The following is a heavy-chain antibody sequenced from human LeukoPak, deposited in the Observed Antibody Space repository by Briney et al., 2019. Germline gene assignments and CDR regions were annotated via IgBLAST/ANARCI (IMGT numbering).Heavy chain of an antibody. D-gene: IGHD1-26*01. CDR2: IYSGGTT. Sequence: PGGSLRLSCAASGFTVSSNYMSWVRQAPEKGLEWVSVIYSGGTTYYADSVKGRFTISRDTSKNTLYLQMNSLRAEDTAVYYCARDPVGAIGYGMDVLGQGTTVTVSS. V-gene: IGHV3-66*01. J-gene: IGHJ6*02. CDR1: GFTVSSNY. CDR3: ARDPVGAIGYGMDV.